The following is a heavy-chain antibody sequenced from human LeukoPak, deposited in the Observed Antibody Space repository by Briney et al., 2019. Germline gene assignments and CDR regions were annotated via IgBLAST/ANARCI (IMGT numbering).Heavy chain of an antibody. CDR3: ARDDVLLWFGDSGGFDY. D-gene: IGHD3-10*01. J-gene: IGHJ4*02. CDR1: GGSISSGSYY. V-gene: IGHV4-61*02. Sequence: PSETLSLTCTVSGGSISSGSYYWSWIRQPAGKGLEWIGRIYTSGSTNYNPSLKSRVTISVDTSKNQFSLKLSSVTAADTAVYYCARDDVLLWFGDSGGFDYWGQGTLVTVSS. CDR2: IYTSGST.